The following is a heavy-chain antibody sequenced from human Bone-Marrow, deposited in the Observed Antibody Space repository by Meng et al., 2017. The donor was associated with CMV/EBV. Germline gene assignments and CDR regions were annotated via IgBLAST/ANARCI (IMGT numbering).Heavy chain of an antibody. CDR1: GVTFRNYA. CDR3: AKYGYYDSSGYYPFDY. D-gene: IGHD3-22*01. J-gene: IGHJ4*02. CDR2: ISGDGVNK. V-gene: IGHV3-23*01. Sequence: GESLKISCEVSGVTFRNYAMSWVRQAPGKGLEWLSSISGDGVNKYEAASVNGRFTVSRDNSKNTLYLQMNSLRAEDTAVYYCAKYGYYDSSGYYPFDYWGQGTLVTVSS.